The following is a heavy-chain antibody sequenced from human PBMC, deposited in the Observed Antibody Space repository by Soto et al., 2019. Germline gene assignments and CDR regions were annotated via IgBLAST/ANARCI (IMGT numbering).Heavy chain of an antibody. CDR2: INAGNGNT. V-gene: IGHV1-3*01. D-gene: IGHD4-17*01. J-gene: IGHJ6*02. CDR3: ARVYGYYYGMDV. Sequence: QVQLVQSGAEVKKPGASVKVSCKASGYTFTSYAMHWVRQAPGQRLEWMGWINAGNGNTKYSQKFQGRVTIARDTSATTDYMELSSLRSEDTAVYDCARVYGYYYGMDVWGQGPTVTVSS. CDR1: GYTFTSYA.